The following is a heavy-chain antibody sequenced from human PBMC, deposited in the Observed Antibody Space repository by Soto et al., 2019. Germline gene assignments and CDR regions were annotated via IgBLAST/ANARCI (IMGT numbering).Heavy chain of an antibody. CDR1: GFTFSSYA. Sequence: GALRLSCAASGFTFSSYAMSWVRQAPGKGLEWVSAISGSGGSTYYADSVKGRFTISRDNSKNTLYLQMNSLRAEDTAVYYCAMGITMIVVAHGYFDYWGQGTLVTVSS. D-gene: IGHD3-22*01. CDR3: AMGITMIVVAHGYFDY. J-gene: IGHJ4*02. CDR2: ISGSGGST. V-gene: IGHV3-23*01.